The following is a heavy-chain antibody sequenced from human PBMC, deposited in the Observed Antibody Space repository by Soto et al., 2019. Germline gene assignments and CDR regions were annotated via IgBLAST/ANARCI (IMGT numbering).Heavy chain of an antibody. J-gene: IGHJ4*02. V-gene: IGHV4-31*03. D-gene: IGHD4-17*01. Sequence: SETLSLTCTVSGVSISNDVYYWTWIRQYPGKGLEWVGYIYYTGSTYYNPSLTSRVMMSVDTSKNQFSLKLSSVTAADTAVHYCARQEYGDYVFLDYWGQGTLVTVSS. CDR3: ARQEYGDYVFLDY. CDR1: GVSISNDVYY. CDR2: IYYTGST.